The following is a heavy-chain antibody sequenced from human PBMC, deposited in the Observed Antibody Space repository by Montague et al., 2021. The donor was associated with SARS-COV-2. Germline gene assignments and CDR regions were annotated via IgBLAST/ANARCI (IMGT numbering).Heavy chain of an antibody. CDR3: ARAIVSGLCSGGSCYKGYYYYMDV. CDR2: MYNSEKI. J-gene: IGHJ6*03. CDR1: GASISSYS. Sequence: SETLSLTCTVSGASISSYSWSWIRQPPGKGLEWIGYMYNSEKINYNPSLQSRVTISVDTSKAQLSLKLNSVTAADTAVYFCARAIVSGLCSGGSCYKGYYYYMDVWGKGTTVTVSS. D-gene: IGHD2-15*01. V-gene: IGHV4-59*13.